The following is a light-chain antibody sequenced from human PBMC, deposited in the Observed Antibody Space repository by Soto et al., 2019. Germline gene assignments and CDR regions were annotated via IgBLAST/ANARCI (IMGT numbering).Light chain of an antibody. CDR3: KQYGSSSGT. CDR1: QSVSSIY. Sequence: EIVLTQSTGTLSLSPGERATLSCSASQSVSSIYLAWYQHKPGQAPRLLIYGASSRATGIPDRFSGSGSGTDFTLTISRLEPEDLTVYYCKQYGSSSGTFGRGTTVEIK. V-gene: IGKV3-20*01. J-gene: IGKJ1*01. CDR2: GAS.